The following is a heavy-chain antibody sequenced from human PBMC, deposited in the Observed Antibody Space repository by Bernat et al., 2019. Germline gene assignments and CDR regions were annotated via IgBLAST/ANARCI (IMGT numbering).Heavy chain of an antibody. CDR2: IYYSGST. D-gene: IGHD4-17*01. J-gene: IGHJ6*02. CDR3: ARLRTTVTDYHGMDV. Sequence: QVQLQESGPGLVKPSETLSLTCTVSGGSISSYYWSWIRQPPGKGLEWIGYIYYSGSTNYNPSLKSRVTIAVGTSKNQFSLKLSSVTAADTAVYYGARLRTTVTDYHGMDVWGQGTKVTVSS. CDR1: GGSISSYY. V-gene: IGHV4-59*08.